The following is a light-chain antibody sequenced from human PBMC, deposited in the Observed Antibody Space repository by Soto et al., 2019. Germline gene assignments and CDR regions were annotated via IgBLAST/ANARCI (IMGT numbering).Light chain of an antibody. J-gene: IGKJ5*01. CDR2: DAS. CDR3: QQRSDWPPIT. CDR1: HSVGDY. V-gene: IGKV3-11*01. Sequence: TVLTQSPATLSFSPGERATLSSRASHSVGDYLAWYQQKPGQAPRLLIYDASNRAAGVPYRFRGSGSGTDFTLTISSVEPEDFGVYYCQQRSDWPPITFGQGTRLEIK.